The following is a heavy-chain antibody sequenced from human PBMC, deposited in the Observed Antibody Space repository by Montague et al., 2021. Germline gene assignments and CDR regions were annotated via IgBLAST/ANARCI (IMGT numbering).Heavy chain of an antibody. CDR3: ASDRGPFDY. Sequence: SETLSLTCGVYGGSLSEYYWTWIRQSPEKGLEWIGEVRHIGSTNYNPSLKSRVTMSVDKSKNQFSLKLRSVTAADTAVYYCASDRGPFDYWGQGNRGHRLL. CDR1: GGSLSEYY. CDR2: VRHIGST. D-gene: IGHD3-10*01. J-gene: IGHJ4*02. V-gene: IGHV4-34*01.